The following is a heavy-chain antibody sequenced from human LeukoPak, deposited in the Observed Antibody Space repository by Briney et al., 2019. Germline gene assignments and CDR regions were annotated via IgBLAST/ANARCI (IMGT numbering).Heavy chain of an antibody. V-gene: IGHV3-33*01. CDR1: GFTFSSYG. CDR2: IWYDGTNK. Sequence: GGSLRLSCVASGFTFSSYGMHWVCQAPGKGLGWVAVIWYDGTNKYYADSVKGRFTISRDSSKNTLYLQMNSLRAEDTAVYYCARAAYDNSGYLTLWGQGTLVTVSS. J-gene: IGHJ4*02. CDR3: ARAAYDNSGYLTL. D-gene: IGHD3-22*01.